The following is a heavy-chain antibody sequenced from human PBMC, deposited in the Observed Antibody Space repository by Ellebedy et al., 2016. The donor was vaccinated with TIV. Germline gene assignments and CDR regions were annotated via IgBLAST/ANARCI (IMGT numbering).Heavy chain of an antibody. CDR1: GYIFTTYS. CDR3: ATDGSYGDHLSPAHAFVF. Sequence: ASVKVSCKASGYIFTTYSMHWVRQAPGQRLEWMGWINTDNGNTEYSEKSQGRITIRRDTSANTVYMELSGLRYEDTAVYYCATDGSYGDHLSPAHAFVFWGQGTTVTVSS. J-gene: IGHJ3*01. V-gene: IGHV1-3*04. CDR2: INTDNGNT. D-gene: IGHD1-26*01.